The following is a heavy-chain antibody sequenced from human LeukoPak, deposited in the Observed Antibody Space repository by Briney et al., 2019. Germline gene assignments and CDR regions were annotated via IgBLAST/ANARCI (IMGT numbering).Heavy chain of an antibody. J-gene: IGHJ4*02. D-gene: IGHD3-22*01. CDR3: AREGYYYDSSGYYPFDY. CDR2: INPNSGGT. CDR1: GYTLTGYY. V-gene: IGHV1-2*02. Sequence: ASVKVSCKASGYTLTGYYMHWVRQAPGRGLEWMGWINPNSGGTNYAQKFQGRVTMTRDTSISTAYMELSRLRSDDTAVYYCAREGYYYDSSGYYPFDYWGQGTLVTVSS.